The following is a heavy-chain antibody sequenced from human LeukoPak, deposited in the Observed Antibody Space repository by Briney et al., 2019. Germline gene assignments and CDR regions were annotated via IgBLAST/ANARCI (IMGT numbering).Heavy chain of an antibody. CDR1: GGTFSSYA. CDR2: IIPIFGTA. D-gene: IGHD5-24*01. J-gene: IGHJ4*02. V-gene: IGHV1-69*05. CDR3: ARGRWLQPWGYFDY. Sequence: SVKVSCKASGGTFSSYAISWVRQAPGQGLEWMGGIIPIFGTANYAQKFQGRVTITTDESTSTAYMELSSLRSEDTAVYYCARGRWLQPWGYFDYWGQGTLVTVPS.